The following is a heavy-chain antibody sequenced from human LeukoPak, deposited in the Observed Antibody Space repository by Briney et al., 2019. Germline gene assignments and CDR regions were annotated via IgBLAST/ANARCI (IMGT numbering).Heavy chain of an antibody. CDR2: IASDGFMA. CDR1: GFTFNSYP. J-gene: IGHJ5*02. V-gene: IGHV3-23*01. CDR3: WKDPFLFFVDT. Sequence: GGSLRLSRAASGFTFNSYPMNWVRQPPGRGLEWVATIASDGFMAYYADSLKGRFVISRDNSQQTISLQINSLRAHDTPVYHCWKDPFLFFVDTRGQGTLVTVSS. D-gene: IGHD3-3*01.